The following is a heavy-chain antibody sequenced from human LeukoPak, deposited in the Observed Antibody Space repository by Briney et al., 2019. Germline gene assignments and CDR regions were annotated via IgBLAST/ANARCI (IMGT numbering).Heavy chain of an antibody. CDR3: ARPSSGWFGTDY. CDR2: IYYSGST. V-gene: IGHV4-39*01. D-gene: IGHD6-19*01. CDR1: GGSISSSSYY. J-gene: IGHJ4*02. Sequence: PSETLSLTCTVSGGSISSSSYYWGWIRQPPGKGLEWIGSIYYSGSTYYNPSLKSRVTISVDTSKNQFSLKLSSVTAADTAVYYCARPSSGWFGTDYWGQGTLVTVSS.